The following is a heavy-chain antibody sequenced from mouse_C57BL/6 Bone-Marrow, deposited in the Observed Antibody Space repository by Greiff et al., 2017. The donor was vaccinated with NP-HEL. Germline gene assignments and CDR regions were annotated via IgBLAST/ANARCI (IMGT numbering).Heavy chain of an antibody. Sequence: QVTLKVSGPGILQPSQTLSLTCSFSGFSLSTSGMGVGWIHQPSGNGLEWLAHIWWNDNKYYNTALKSRLTISKDTSNNQVFLKLASVDTADTATYYCARIAYYYGSSYYFDYWGKGTTLTVSS. D-gene: IGHD1-1*01. CDR3: ARIAYYYGSSYYFDY. CDR2: IWWNDNK. CDR1: GFSLSTSGMG. V-gene: IGHV8-11*01. J-gene: IGHJ2*01.